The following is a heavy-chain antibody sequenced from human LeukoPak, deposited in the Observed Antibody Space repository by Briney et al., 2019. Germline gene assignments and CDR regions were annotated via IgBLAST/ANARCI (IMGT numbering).Heavy chain of an antibody. V-gene: IGHV1-2*06. CDR2: INPNSGGT. J-gene: IGHJ4*02. CDR3: ARAYSSGWYRDFDY. Sequence: ASVKVYCKASGYTFTGYYMHWVRQAPGQGLEWMGRINPNSGGTNYAQKFQGRVTMTRDTSISTAYMELSRLRSDDTAVYYCARAYSSGWYRDFDYWGQGTLVTVSS. CDR1: GYTFTGYY. D-gene: IGHD6-19*01.